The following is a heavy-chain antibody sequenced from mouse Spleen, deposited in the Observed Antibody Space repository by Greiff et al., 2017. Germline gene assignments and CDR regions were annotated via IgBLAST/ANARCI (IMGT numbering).Heavy chain of an antibody. V-gene: IGHV5-17*01. CDR1: GFTFSDYG. Sequence: EVKLMESGGGLVKPGGSLKLSCAASGFTFSDYGMHWVRQAPEKGLEWVAYISSGSSTIYYADTVKGRFTISRDNAKNTLFLQMTSLRSEDTAMYYCARGRSYDAMDYWGQGTSVTVSS. CDR2: ISSGSSTI. D-gene: IGHD1-1*01. CDR3: ARGRSYDAMDY. J-gene: IGHJ4*01.